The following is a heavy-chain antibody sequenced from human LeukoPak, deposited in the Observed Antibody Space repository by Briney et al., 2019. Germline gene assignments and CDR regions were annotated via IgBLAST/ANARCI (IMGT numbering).Heavy chain of an antibody. V-gene: IGHV4-34*01. CDR2: INHSGST. CDR3: ARRSGRKGYCSSTSCLGRAFDI. J-gene: IGHJ3*02. Sequence: SETLSLTCAVYGGSFSGYYWSWLRQPPGKGLEWIGEINHSGSTNYNPSLKSRVTISVDTSKNQFSLKLSSVTAADTAVYYCARRSGRKGYCSSTSCLGRAFDIWGQGTMVTVSS. CDR1: GGSFSGYY. D-gene: IGHD2-2*01.